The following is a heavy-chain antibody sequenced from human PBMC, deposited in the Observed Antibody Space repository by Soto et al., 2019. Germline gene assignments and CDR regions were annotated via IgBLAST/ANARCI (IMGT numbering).Heavy chain of an antibody. CDR3: ARDRINGVFDP. J-gene: IGHJ5*02. V-gene: IGHV4-59*01. CDR2: IYYSGST. D-gene: IGHD2-8*01. CDR1: GGSISSYY. Sequence: SETLSLTCTVSGGSISSYYWSWIRQPPGKGLEWVGYIYYSGSTNYNPSLKSRVTISVDTSKNQFSLKLSSVTAADTAVYYCARDRINGVFDPWGQGTLVTVSS.